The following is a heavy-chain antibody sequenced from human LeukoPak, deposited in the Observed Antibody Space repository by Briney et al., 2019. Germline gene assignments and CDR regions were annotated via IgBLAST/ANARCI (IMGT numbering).Heavy chain of an antibody. Sequence: VASVKVSFKAPGYTFTIYDINWVRQATGQGREGMGWMNPNSGNTGYAQKFQGRVTMTRNTSISTAYMELSSLRSEDTAVYYCASGGYGSGSYYRYWGQGTLVTVSS. D-gene: IGHD3-10*01. CDR2: MNPNSGNT. J-gene: IGHJ4*02. CDR3: ASGGYGSGSYYRY. V-gene: IGHV1-8*01. CDR1: GYTFTIYD.